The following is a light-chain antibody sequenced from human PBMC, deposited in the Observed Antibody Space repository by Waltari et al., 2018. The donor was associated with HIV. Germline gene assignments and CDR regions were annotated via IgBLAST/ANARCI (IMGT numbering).Light chain of an antibody. V-gene: IGLV1-44*01. J-gene: IGLJ2*01. CDR3: AAWDDTLNGL. CDR2: SNN. Sequence: QFVLTQPPSASGTPGQIVTISCSGTTSNIGTNMVNWYQQFPGAAPKLLIYSNNQRPSGVPARFSGSKSGTSASLAISGLQSEDEADYFCAAWDDTLNGLFGGGTKLTVL. CDR1: TSNIGTNM.